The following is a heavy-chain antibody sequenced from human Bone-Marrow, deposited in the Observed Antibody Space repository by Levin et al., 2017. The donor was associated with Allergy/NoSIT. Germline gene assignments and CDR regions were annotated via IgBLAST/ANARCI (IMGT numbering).Heavy chain of an antibody. D-gene: IGHD3-22*01. CDR3: ARYYDSSGYSRTPLDWFDP. J-gene: IGHJ5*02. Sequence: GESLKISCKASGYTFTSYAMNWVRQAPGQGLEWMGWINTNTGNPTYAQGFTGRFVFSLDTSVSTAYLQISSLKAEDTAVYYCARYYDSSGYSRTPLDWFDPWGQGTLVTVSS. CDR2: INTNTGNP. V-gene: IGHV7-4-1*02. CDR1: GYTFTSYA.